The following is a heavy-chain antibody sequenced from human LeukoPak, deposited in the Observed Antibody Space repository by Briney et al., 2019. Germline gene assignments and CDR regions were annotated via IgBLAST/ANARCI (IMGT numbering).Heavy chain of an antibody. CDR3: ARDGDSSGWLDWYFDL. CDR2: ISSSSSYI. V-gene: IGHV3-21*01. J-gene: IGHJ2*01. CDR1: GFTFSSYS. Sequence: PGGSLRLSCAASGFTFSSYSMNWVRQAPGKGLEWVSSISSSSSYIYYADSVKGRFTTSRDNAKNSLYLQMNSLRAEDTAVYYCARDGDSSGWLDWYFDLWGRGTLVTVSS. D-gene: IGHD6-19*01.